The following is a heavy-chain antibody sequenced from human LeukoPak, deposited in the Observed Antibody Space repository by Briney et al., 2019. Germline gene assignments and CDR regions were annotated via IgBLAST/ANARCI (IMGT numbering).Heavy chain of an antibody. Sequence: ASVKVSCKASGYTFTGYYMHWVRQAPGQGLEWMGWINPNSGGTNYAQKFQGRVTMTRDTSISTAYMELSRLRSDDTAVYYCARKICSSTSCHFDYWGQGTLVTVS. V-gene: IGHV1-2*02. CDR3: ARKICSSTSCHFDY. CDR1: GYTFTGYY. J-gene: IGHJ4*02. CDR2: INPNSGGT. D-gene: IGHD2-2*01.